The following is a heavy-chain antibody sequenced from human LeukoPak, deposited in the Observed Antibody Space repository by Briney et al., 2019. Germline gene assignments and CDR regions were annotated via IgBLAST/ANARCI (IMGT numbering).Heavy chain of an antibody. CDR2: ISGSDSST. Sequence: PGGSLRLSCAASGFTFSSSAMSWVRRAPGKGLEWVSTISGSDSSTHYADSVKGRFTISRDNSKNTLYLQMNSLRADDTAVYYCAKSGYNRFDYWGQGTLVTVSS. J-gene: IGHJ4*02. CDR1: GFTFSSSA. D-gene: IGHD5-24*01. CDR3: AKSGYNRFDY. V-gene: IGHV3-23*01.